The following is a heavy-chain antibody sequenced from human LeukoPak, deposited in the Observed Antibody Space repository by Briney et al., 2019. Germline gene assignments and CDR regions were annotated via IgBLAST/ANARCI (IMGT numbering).Heavy chain of an antibody. V-gene: IGHV3-21*01. Sequence: GGPLRLSCTASGFTFSTYTMNWVRQAPGKGLEWVSSISSGSSFIYYADPVKGRFTISRDNTRNSLYLQMSSLRAEDTAVYYCARDRSPGPDSSGYYPDAFVIWGQGTMVSVSS. J-gene: IGHJ3*02. CDR3: ARDRSPGPDSSGYYPDAFVI. D-gene: IGHD3-22*01. CDR1: GFTFSTYT. CDR2: ISSGSSFI.